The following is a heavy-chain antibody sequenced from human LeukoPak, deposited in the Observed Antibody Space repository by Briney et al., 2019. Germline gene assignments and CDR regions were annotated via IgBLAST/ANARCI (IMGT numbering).Heavy chain of an antibody. CDR1: GFGFSTYW. CDR3: ARDSPWFDP. V-gene: IGHV3-7*01. CDR2: IKGDGSES. Sequence: QPGGSLRLSCAASGFGFSTYWMNWVRHVPGRGLEWVAIIKGDGSESHYVDSVKGRFTISRDNDQNSLYLQMNSLRAEDTAVYYCARDSPWFDPWGQGTLVTVSS. J-gene: IGHJ5*02.